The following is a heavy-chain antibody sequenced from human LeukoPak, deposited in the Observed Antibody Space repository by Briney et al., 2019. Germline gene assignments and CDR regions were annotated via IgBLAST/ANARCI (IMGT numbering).Heavy chain of an antibody. CDR1: GDSVSSDSAA. D-gene: IGHD1-1*01. CDR3: ASAVAGTEGWFNS. J-gene: IGHJ5*01. V-gene: IGHV6-1*01. CDR2: TYYRSKWYN. Sequence: SQTLSLTCAISGDSVSSDSAAWNWIRQSPSRGLEWLGRTYYRSKWYNDYSASVKSRITINPDTSKHQFSLPLNSVTPEDTAVYYCASAVAGTEGWFNSWGQGTLVTVSS.